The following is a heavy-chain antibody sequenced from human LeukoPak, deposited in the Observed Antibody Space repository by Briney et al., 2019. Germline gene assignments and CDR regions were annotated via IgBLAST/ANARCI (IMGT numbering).Heavy chain of an antibody. J-gene: IGHJ3*02. V-gene: IGHV1-18*01. Sequence: ASVKVSCKASGYTFTSYGISWVRQAPGQGLEWMGWISAYNGNTNYAQKLQGRVTMTTDTSTSTAYMELRSLRSDDTAVYYCARDRSSSWTNMGAFDIWGQGTMVTVAS. CDR2: ISAYNGNT. D-gene: IGHD6-13*01. CDR1: GYTFTSYG. CDR3: ARDRSSSWTNMGAFDI.